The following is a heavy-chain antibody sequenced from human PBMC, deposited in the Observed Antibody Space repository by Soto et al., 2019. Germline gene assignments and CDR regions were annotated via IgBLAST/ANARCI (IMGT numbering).Heavy chain of an antibody. D-gene: IGHD3-3*01. Sequence: EVQLLESGGGLVQPGGALRLSCAASGFTFSSYAMSWVRQAPGKGLEWVSAISGSGGSTYYADSVKGRFTISRDNSKNTLYLQMNRLRAEDTAVYYCAKFHGIPLFGVVILYIDYWGQGTLVTVSS. CDR3: AKFHGIPLFGVVILYIDY. V-gene: IGHV3-23*01. CDR1: GFTFSSYA. J-gene: IGHJ4*02. CDR2: ISGSGGST.